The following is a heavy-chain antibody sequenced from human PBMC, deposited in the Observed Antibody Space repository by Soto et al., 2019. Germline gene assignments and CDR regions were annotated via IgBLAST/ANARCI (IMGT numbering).Heavy chain of an antibody. CDR1: GFIFSNYV. CDR2: MSYDGTTK. CDR3: AREVLWSRYFDY. D-gene: IGHD3-10*01. Sequence: QVQLVESGGGVVQPGRSLRLSCAASGFIFSNYVMYWVRQAPGKGLEWVAFMSYDGTTKSYADSVKGRFTISRDNSQNTLYLQMNSLRPEDTGVYYFAREVLWSRYFDYWGEGTLVTLST. J-gene: IGHJ4*02. V-gene: IGHV3-30-3*01.